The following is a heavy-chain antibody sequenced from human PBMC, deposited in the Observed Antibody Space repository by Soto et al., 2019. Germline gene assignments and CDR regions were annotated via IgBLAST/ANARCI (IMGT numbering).Heavy chain of an antibody. J-gene: IGHJ4*02. CDR3: ARGFGYSGYGLQDFDY. CDR2: INPNSGGT. D-gene: IGHD5-12*01. CDR1: GYTFTGYY. V-gene: IGHV1-2*04. Sequence: ASVKVSCKASGYTFTGYYMHWVRQAPGQGLEWMGWINPNSGGTNYAQKFQGWVTMTRDTSISTAYMELSSLRSDDTAVYYCARGFGYSGYGLQDFDYWGQGTLVTVSS.